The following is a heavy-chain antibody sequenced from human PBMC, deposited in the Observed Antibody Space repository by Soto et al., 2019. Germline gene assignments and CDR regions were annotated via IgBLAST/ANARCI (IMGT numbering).Heavy chain of an antibody. CDR3: ASGGSYYYDSSGYAFDI. CDR2: ISAYNGNT. D-gene: IGHD3-22*01. J-gene: IGHJ3*02. CDR1: GYTFTSYG. V-gene: IGHV1-18*01. Sequence: ASVKVSCKASGYTFTSYGISWVRQAPGQGLEWMGWISAYNGNTNYAQKLQGRVTMTTDTSTSTAYMELRSLRSDDTAVYYCASGGSYYYDSSGYAFDIWGQGTMVTV.